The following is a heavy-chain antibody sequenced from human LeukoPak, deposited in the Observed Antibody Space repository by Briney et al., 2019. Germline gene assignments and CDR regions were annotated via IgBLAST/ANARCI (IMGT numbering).Heavy chain of an antibody. CDR3: ARIGDGYTNN. CDR2: INHSGST. D-gene: IGHD5-24*01. J-gene: IGHJ4*02. V-gene: IGHV4-34*01. Sequence: SETLSLTCAVYGGSFSGYYWSWIRQPPGKGLEWIGEINHSGSTNYNPSLKSRVTISVDTSKNQFSLKLSSVTAADTAVYYCARIGDGYTNNWGQGTLVTVSS. CDR1: GGSFSGYY.